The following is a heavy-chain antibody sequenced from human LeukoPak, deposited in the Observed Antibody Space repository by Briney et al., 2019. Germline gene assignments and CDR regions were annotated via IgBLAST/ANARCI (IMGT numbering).Heavy chain of an antibody. V-gene: IGHV4-38-2*01. J-gene: IGHJ1*01. CDR3: ARLHAYCSSTSCLLFQH. Sequence: PSETLSLTCAVSGYSISSGYYWGWIRQPPEKGLEWIGSIYHSGSTYYNPSLKSRVTISVDTSKNQFSLKLSSVTAADTAVYYCARLHAYCSSTSCLLFQHWGQGTLVTVSS. CDR2: IYHSGST. CDR1: GYSISSGYY. D-gene: IGHD2-2*01.